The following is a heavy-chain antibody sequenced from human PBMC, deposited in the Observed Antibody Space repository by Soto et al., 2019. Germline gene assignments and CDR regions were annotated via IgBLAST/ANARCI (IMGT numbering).Heavy chain of an antibody. D-gene: IGHD7-27*01. CDR1: GFTFSSYP. J-gene: IGHJ4*02. CDR3: ARDEVWAFDY. CDR2: IRSTSSST. V-gene: IGHV3-48*02. Sequence: GGSLRLSCVASGFTFSSYPMNWFRQAPGKGLEWISNIRSTSSSTDYADSVKGRFTISRDNAKNSLYLQMSSLRDEDTAVYYCARDEVWAFDYWGQGALVTVSS.